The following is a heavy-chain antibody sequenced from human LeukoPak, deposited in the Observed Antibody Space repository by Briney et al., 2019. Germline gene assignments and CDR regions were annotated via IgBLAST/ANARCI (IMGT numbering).Heavy chain of an antibody. CDR2: IKGSDK. CDR3: ARDVDWNYDL. D-gene: IGHD1-7*01. J-gene: IGHJ4*02. CDR1: GFTFSNYW. Sequence: PGGSLRLSCVGSGFTFSNYWMNWFRQAPGKGLEWVANIKGSDKGHVDSVKGRFSVSRDDARNSLYLQMDSLRAEDTAVYYCARDVDWNYDLWGQGTVVRVSS. V-gene: IGHV3-7*01.